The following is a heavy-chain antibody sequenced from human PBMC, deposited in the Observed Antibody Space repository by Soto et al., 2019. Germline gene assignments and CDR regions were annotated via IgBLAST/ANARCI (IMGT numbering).Heavy chain of an antibody. D-gene: IGHD3-10*01. CDR2: INHSGST. J-gene: IGHJ4*02. CDR1: GGSFSGYY. Sequence: QVQLHQWGAGLLKPSETLSLTCAVYGGSFSGYYWSWIRQPPGKGLEWIGEINHSGSTNYNPSLKSRVTISVDTSKNQFSLKLSSVTAADTAVYYCARRRRWGGAKGGFDYWGQGTLVTVSS. V-gene: IGHV4-34*01. CDR3: ARRRRWGGAKGGFDY.